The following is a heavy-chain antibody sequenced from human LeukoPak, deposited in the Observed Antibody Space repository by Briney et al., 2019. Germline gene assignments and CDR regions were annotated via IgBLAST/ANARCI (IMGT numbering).Heavy chain of an antibody. CDR1: GFSFTTYW. CDR3: ARLSEMFRGPQVIYYFDY. J-gene: IGHJ4*02. V-gene: IGHV3-7*01. CDR2: IKQDGTEK. Sequence: GGSLRLSCGASGFSFTTYWMAWVRQAPGKGLEWVANIKQDGTEKYYVDAVKGRFTISRDYARNSLYLQLNSLRAEDTAVYYCARLSEMFRGPQVIYYFDYWGQGTLVTVSS. D-gene: IGHD3-10*01.